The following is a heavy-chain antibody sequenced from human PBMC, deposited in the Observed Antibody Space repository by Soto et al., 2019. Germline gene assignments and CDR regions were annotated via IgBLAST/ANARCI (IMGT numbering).Heavy chain of an antibody. D-gene: IGHD2-15*01. J-gene: IGHJ4*02. Sequence: QVQLVESGGGVVQPGRSLRLSCAASGFTFSSYGMHWVRQAPGKGLEWGAVIWYDGSNKYYADSVKGRFTISRDNSKNTLYLQMNSLRAEDTAVYYCARDVGYCSGGSCSNFDYWGQGTLVTVSS. CDR2: IWYDGSNK. CDR1: GFTFSSYG. CDR3: ARDVGYCSGGSCSNFDY. V-gene: IGHV3-33*01.